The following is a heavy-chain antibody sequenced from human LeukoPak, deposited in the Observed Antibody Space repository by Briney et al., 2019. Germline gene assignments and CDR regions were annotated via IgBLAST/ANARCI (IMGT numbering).Heavy chain of an antibody. CDR1: GFTFSGYS. V-gene: IGHV3-21*01. CDR2: ISSSSSYI. Sequence: PGGSLRLSCAASGFTFSGYSMNWVRQAPGKGLEWVSSISSSSSYIYYADSVKGRFTISRDNAKNSLYLQMNSLRAEDTAVYYCARDLGSGMYYYGMDVWGQGTTVTVSS. CDR3: ARDLGSGMYYYGMDV. D-gene: IGHD1-26*01. J-gene: IGHJ6*02.